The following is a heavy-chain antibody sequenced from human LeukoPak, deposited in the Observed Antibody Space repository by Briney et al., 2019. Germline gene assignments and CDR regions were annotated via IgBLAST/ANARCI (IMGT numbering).Heavy chain of an antibody. J-gene: IGHJ5*02. CDR2: ISAYNANT. V-gene: IGHV1-18*01. Sequence: GASVKVSCKASGYTFNTYGITWVRQAPGQGLEGMGWISAYNANTNYAQKLQGRVTMTTDTSTSTAYMELRSLTSDDTAVYYCARAPVAQNWFDPWGQGTLVTVSS. CDR3: ARAPVAQNWFDP. CDR1: GYTFNTYG. D-gene: IGHD2-2*01.